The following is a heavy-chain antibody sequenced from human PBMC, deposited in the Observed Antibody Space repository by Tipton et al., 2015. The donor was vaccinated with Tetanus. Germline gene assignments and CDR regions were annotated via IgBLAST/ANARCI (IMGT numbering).Heavy chain of an antibody. CDR2: IHHSGLA. CDR3: ARNVYTVTNDAFDI. D-gene: IGHD4-11*01. V-gene: IGHV4-30-4*08. J-gene: IGHJ3*02. CDR1: GGSMSTYY. Sequence: TLSLTCTVSGGSMSTYYWSWIRQHPGEGLEWIAFIHHSGLAFSKPSLKSRVSISIDTSQNQFSLRLTSVTAADTAVYFCARNVYTVTNDAFDIWGHGTLVNVSS.